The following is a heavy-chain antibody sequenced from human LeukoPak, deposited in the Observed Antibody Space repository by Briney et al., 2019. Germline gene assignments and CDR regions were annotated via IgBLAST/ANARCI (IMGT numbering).Heavy chain of an antibody. Sequence: GGSLRLSCAASGFTFSSYGMHWVRQAPGKGLGWVAVISYDGSNKYYADSVKGRFTISRDNSKNTLYLQMNSLRAEDTAVYYCAKDRYDSSGYYYRDYYYGMDVWGQGTTVTVPS. V-gene: IGHV3-30*18. D-gene: IGHD3-22*01. CDR2: ISYDGSNK. CDR1: GFTFSSYG. J-gene: IGHJ6*02. CDR3: AKDRYDSSGYYYRDYYYGMDV.